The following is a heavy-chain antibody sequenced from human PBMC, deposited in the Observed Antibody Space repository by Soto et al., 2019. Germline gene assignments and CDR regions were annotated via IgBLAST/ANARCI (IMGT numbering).Heavy chain of an antibody. J-gene: IGHJ4*02. V-gene: IGHV4-39*01. CDR2: IYYSGST. D-gene: IGHD6-19*01. Sequence: ETLSLTCTVSGGSISSSSYYWGWIRQPPGKGLEWIGSIYYSGSTYYNPSLKSRVTISVDTSKNLFSLKLSSVTAADTVVYYCARLHSSGWYYFVYWGQGTLVTVSS. CDR1: GGSISSSSYY. CDR3: ARLHSSGWYYFVY.